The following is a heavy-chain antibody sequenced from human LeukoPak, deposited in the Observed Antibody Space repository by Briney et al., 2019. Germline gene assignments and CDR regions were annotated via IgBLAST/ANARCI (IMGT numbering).Heavy chain of an antibody. J-gene: IGHJ4*02. V-gene: IGHV3-30*18. CDR2: ISYDGSNK. CDR1: GFTFSSYA. CDR3: AKDARSYSSGWPPFDY. D-gene: IGHD6-19*01. Sequence: GGSLRLSCAASGFTFSSYAMSWVRQAPGKGLEWVAVISYDGSNKYYADSVKGRFTISRDNSKNTLYLQMNSLRAEDTAVYHCAKDARSYSSGWPPFDYWGQGALVTVSS.